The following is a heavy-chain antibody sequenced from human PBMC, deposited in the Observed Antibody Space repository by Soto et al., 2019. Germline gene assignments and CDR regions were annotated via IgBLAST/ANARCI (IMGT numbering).Heavy chain of an antibody. J-gene: IGHJ5*02. CDR1: GFTFSSYG. D-gene: IGHD3-10*01. Sequence: QVQLVESGGGVVQPGRSLRLSCAASGFTFSSYGMHWVRQAPGKGLEWVAVISYDGSNKYYADSVKGRFTISRDNSKNTLYLQMNSLRAEDTAVYYCAKARYREPPSRSGGVDPWGQGTLVTVSS. V-gene: IGHV3-30*18. CDR3: AKARYREPPSRSGGVDP. CDR2: ISYDGSNK.